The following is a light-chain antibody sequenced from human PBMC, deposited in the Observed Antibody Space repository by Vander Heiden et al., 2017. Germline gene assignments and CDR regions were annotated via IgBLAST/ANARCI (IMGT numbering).Light chain of an antibody. CDR1: SSDIGTYNF. Sequence: SPGQSITISCTGTSSDIGTYNFVSWYQQHPGKAPKLMIYDVSDRPSGVSDRFSGSKSGNTASLTISGLQAEDEADYYCSSYTSSTTVVFGGGTTLTVL. V-gene: IGLV2-14*03. CDR2: DVS. J-gene: IGLJ3*02. CDR3: SSYTSSTTVV.